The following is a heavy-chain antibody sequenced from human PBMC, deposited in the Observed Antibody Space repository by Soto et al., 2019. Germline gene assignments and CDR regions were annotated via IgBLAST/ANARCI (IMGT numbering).Heavy chain of an antibody. Sequence: PGGSLRLSCAASVFTFSSYSMNWVRQAPGKGLEWVSSISSSSGHIYYADSLKGRFTISRDNAKNSLYLQMNSLRAEDTAVYYCTRHWLATREFDYWGQGTLVTVTS. V-gene: IGHV3-21*01. CDR3: TRHWLATREFDY. CDR1: VFTFSSYS. CDR2: ISSSSGHI. D-gene: IGHD1-26*01. J-gene: IGHJ4*02.